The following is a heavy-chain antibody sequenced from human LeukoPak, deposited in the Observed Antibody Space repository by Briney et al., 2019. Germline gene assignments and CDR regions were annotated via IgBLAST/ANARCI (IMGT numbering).Heavy chain of an antibody. CDR3: AAVIRSTMGDY. CDR2: INPNSGGT. Sequence: ASVKVSCKASGYTFTSYGISWVRQAPGQGLEWMGWINPNSGGTNYAQKFQGRVTMTRDTSISTAYMELSRLRSDDTAVYYCAAVIRSTMGDYWGQGTLVTVSS. V-gene: IGHV1-2*02. J-gene: IGHJ4*02. CDR1: GYTFTSYG. D-gene: IGHD3-22*01.